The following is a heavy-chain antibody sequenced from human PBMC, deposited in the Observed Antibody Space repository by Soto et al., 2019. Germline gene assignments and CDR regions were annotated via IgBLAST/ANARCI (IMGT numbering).Heavy chain of an antibody. V-gene: IGHV3-49*03. Sequence: SLRLSCTTSGFTFGVYAMSWFRQAPGRGLEWVSFIRSKTYGGTTEYAASVKGRFTISRDDSESIAYLQMNNLKTEDTAVYYCARVGSSIAVRPFDYWGQGTLVTVSS. J-gene: IGHJ4*02. CDR3: ARVGSSIAVRPFDY. CDR1: GFTFGVYA. D-gene: IGHD6-6*01. CDR2: IRSKTYGGTT.